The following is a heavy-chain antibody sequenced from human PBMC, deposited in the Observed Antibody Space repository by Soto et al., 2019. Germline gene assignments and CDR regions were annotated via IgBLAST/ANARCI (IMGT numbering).Heavy chain of an antibody. V-gene: IGHV2-5*02. Sequence: QITLKESGPTLVKPTQTLTLTCTFSGFSLSTSGVGVGWIRQPPGKALEWLALIYWDDDKRYSPSLKSRLTITKDTPKXXVXLXXTNMDPVDTATYYCAHRYDYYDSSGYYSVGDYFDYWGQGTLVTVSS. CDR1: GFSLSTSGVG. J-gene: IGHJ4*02. CDR2: IYWDDDK. D-gene: IGHD3-22*01. CDR3: AHRYDYYDSSGYYSVGDYFDY.